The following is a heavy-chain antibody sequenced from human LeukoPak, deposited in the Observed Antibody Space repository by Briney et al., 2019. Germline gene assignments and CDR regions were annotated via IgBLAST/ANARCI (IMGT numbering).Heavy chain of an antibody. J-gene: IGHJ4*02. CDR1: GFTFSDYY. Sequence: GGSLRLSCAASGFTFSDYYMSWIRQAPGKGLEGVSYISSSGSTIYYADSVKGRFTISRGNAKNSLYLQMNSLRAEDTAVYYCARAEYCGGDCYYRGDQTAFDYWGQGTLVTVSS. CDR2: ISSSGSTI. D-gene: IGHD2-21*02. V-gene: IGHV3-11*01. CDR3: ARAEYCGGDCYYRGDQTAFDY.